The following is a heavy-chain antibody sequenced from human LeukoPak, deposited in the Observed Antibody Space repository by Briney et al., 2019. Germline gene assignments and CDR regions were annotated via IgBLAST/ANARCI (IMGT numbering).Heavy chain of an antibody. V-gene: IGHV4-4*07. CDR3: ARSNAYSSGFIFDY. Sequence: SETLSLTCTVSGGSIGDDYFTWIRQPAGKGLEWIGRIYTIGNTNYNPSLKSRVTISVDTSKNQFSLKLSSVTAADTAVYYCARSNAYSSGFIFDYWGQGTLVTVSS. J-gene: IGHJ4*02. D-gene: IGHD6-19*01. CDR1: GGSIGDDY. CDR2: IYTIGNT.